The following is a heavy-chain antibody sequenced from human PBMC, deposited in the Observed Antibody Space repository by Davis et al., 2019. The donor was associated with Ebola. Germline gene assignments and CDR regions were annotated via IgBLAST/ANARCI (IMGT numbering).Heavy chain of an antibody. J-gene: IGHJ4*02. V-gene: IGHV1-8*01. D-gene: IGHD1-1*01. CDR3: AKDVRGTTGPSEY. CDR1: GYTFTNYD. CDR2: LNPNSGNT. Sequence: AASVKVSCKTSGYTFTNYDINWVRQATGQGLEWMGWLNPNSGNTDSTHKFQGRVTMTTDTYTSTAYMELRSLRSDDTAVYFCAKDVRGTTGPSEYWGQGTLVTVSS.